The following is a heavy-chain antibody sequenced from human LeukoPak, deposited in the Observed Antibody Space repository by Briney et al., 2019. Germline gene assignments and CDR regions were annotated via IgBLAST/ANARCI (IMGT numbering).Heavy chain of an antibody. V-gene: IGHV1-3*01. CDR3: ARDPIGSKWPYHFDY. Sequence: ASVKVSCKASGYTFTSYAMHWVRQAPGQRLEWMGWINAGNGNTKYSQKFQGRVTITRDTSASTAYMELSSLRSEDTAVYYCARDPIGSKWPYHFDYWGQGTLVTVSS. D-gene: IGHD5-12*01. CDR1: GYTFTSYA. J-gene: IGHJ4*02. CDR2: INAGNGNT.